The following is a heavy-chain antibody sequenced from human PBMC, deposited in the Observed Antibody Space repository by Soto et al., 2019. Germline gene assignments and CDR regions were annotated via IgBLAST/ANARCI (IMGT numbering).Heavy chain of an antibody. CDR2: ISGSGGST. CDR1: GFTFSSYA. Sequence: GGSLRLSCAASGFTFSSYAMSWVRQAPGKGLEWVSAISGSGGSTYYADSVKGRFTISRDNSKNTLYLQMNSLRAEDTAVYYCAKDLRNYDFWSGYPWGQGTLVTVSS. D-gene: IGHD3-3*01. J-gene: IGHJ5*02. V-gene: IGHV3-23*01. CDR3: AKDLRNYDFWSGYP.